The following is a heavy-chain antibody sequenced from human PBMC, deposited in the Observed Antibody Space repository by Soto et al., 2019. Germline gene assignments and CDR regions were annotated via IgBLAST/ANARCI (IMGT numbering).Heavy chain of an antibody. Sequence: PGGSLRLSCAASGFTFSNYAMSWVRQAPGKGLEWVSGISGSGDSIYYAESVKGRFTISRNNSKNTLNLQMNSLRAEDTAVYYCAKDYKYGYRSAWCASDCWAQGTLVTVSS. CDR3: AKDYKYGYRSAWCASDC. J-gene: IGHJ4*02. CDR1: GFTFSNYA. CDR2: ISGSGDSI. V-gene: IGHV3-23*01. D-gene: IGHD6-19*01.